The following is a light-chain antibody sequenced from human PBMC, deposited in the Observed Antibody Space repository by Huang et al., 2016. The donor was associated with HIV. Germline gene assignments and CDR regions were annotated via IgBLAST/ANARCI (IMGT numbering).Light chain of an antibody. Sequence: EIVLTQSPGTLSLSPGESATLSCRASQSVSNNYLAGYQQKPGQAPRLLIYGSSSRATGIPDRFSGSGYGTDFTLTVTRLEHEDFAVYYCQQYGNTPPKTFGQGTKVEIK. J-gene: IGKJ1*01. V-gene: IGKV3-20*01. CDR3: QQYGNTPPKT. CDR2: GSS. CDR1: QSVSNNY.